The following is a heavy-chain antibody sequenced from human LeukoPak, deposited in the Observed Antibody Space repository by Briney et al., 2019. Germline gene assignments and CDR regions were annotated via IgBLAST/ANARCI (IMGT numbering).Heavy chain of an antibody. Sequence: PGGSLRLSCEASGFTFSSYWMHWVRQVPGKGLVWVSCVHTDGRSTSYPESVKGRFTISRDNAKNTLYLQMNSLRGEDTAVYYCVRDVWGDRDGFFAYWGQGTLVTVSS. D-gene: IGHD5-24*01. V-gene: IGHV3-74*01. J-gene: IGHJ4*02. CDR1: GFTFSSYW. CDR3: VRDVWGDRDGFFAY. CDR2: VHTDGRST.